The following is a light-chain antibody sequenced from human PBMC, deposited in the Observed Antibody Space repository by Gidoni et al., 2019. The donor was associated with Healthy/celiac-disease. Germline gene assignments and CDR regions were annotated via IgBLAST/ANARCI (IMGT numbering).Light chain of an antibody. CDR2: AAS. Sequence: DIQMTQSPSSLSASVGDRVTITCRASQSISSYLNWYQQKPGKAPKLLIYAASSLQSGVPSRFSGSGSGTDFTLIISSLQPEDFATYYCQQSYSTLWTFGQXTKVEIK. V-gene: IGKV1-39*01. CDR3: QQSYSTLWT. J-gene: IGKJ1*01. CDR1: QSISSY.